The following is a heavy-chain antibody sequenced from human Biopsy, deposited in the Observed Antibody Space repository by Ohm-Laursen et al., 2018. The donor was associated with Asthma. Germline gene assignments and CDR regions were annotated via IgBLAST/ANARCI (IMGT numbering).Heavy chain of an antibody. V-gene: IGHV3-30-3*01. CDR3: ARGREGSGSYFTSHWFDP. D-gene: IGHD3-10*01. J-gene: IGHJ5*02. Sequence: RSLRLSCSASRFTYEMHWVRQAPGKGLEWVAVISYDGSSIYYADSVKGRFTISRDNSKNTVYLQMISLRVEDTSVYYCARGREGSGSYFTSHWFDPWGQGTLVTVSS. CDR1: RFTYE. CDR2: ISYDGSSI.